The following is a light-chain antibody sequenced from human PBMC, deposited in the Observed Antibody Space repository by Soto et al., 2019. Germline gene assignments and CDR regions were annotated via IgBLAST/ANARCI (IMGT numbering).Light chain of an antibody. V-gene: IGKV1-5*03. Sequence: DVQLTQSPSNLSESVGDRFTITGRASQTITNLLAWFKQKPGKAPEILIYKASSLQSGVPSRLSGSGSGTEFTLTISSMKPDDYATYYCLQYYDYRTFGHGTKVDIK. CDR2: KAS. CDR1: QTITNL. CDR3: LQYYDYRT. J-gene: IGKJ1*01.